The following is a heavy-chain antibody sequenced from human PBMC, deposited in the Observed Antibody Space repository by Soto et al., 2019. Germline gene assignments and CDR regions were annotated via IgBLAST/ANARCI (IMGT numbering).Heavy chain of an antibody. J-gene: IGHJ3*02. CDR1: GFTFSSYW. CDR2: INSDGSST. V-gene: IGHV3-74*01. CDR3: ARGRYQSGYCSGGSCYIGAFDI. D-gene: IGHD2-15*01. Sequence: EVQLVESGGGLVQPGGSLRLSCAASGFTFSSYWMHWVRQAPGKGLVWVSRINSDGSSTRYADSVKGRFTISRDNAKNTLYLQMNSLRAEDTAVYYCARGRYQSGYCSGGSCYIGAFDIWGQGTMVTVSS.